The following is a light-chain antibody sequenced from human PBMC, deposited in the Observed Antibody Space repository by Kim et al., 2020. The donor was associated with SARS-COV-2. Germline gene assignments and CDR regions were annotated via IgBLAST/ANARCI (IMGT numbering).Light chain of an antibody. CDR3: CSYGAGRTSI. J-gene: IGLJ2*01. CDR1: SSVVASFNL. Sequence: QSALTQPASVSGSPGQSITISCTATSSVVASFNLVSWYQQHPGKAPKLIIYEVSKSPSGVSTRFSGSKSGNTASLTISGLQAEDEADYYCCSYGAGRTSIFGGGTQLTV. CDR2: EVS. V-gene: IGLV2-23*02.